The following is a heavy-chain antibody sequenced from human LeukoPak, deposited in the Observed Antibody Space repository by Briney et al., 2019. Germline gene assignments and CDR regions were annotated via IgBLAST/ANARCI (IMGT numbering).Heavy chain of an antibody. V-gene: IGHV3-21*01. D-gene: IGHD6-19*01. Sequence: PGGSLRLSCAASGFTFSSYSMNWVRQAPGKGLEWVSSISSSSSYIYYADSVKGRFTISRDNAKNSLYLQMNSLRAEDTAVYYCARVGSGWSDAGPNWGQGTLVTVSS. J-gene: IGHJ4*02. CDR1: GFTFSSYS. CDR3: ARVGSGWSDAGPN. CDR2: ISSSSSYI.